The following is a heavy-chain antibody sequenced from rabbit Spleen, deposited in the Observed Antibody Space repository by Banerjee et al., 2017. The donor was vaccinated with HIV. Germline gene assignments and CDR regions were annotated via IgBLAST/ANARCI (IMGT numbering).Heavy chain of an antibody. CDR2: IDTGGSGFT. Sequence: QSLEESGGDLVKPGASLTLTCIASGVSFSGNSYMCWVRQAPGKGLEWIACIDTGGSGFTYLASWAKGRFTISKTSSTTVTLQMTSLTAADTATYFCARDTSSSFSSYGMDLWGQGTLVTV. J-gene: IGHJ6*01. CDR3: ARDTSSSFSSYGMDL. V-gene: IGHV1S40*01. D-gene: IGHD1-1*01. CDR1: GVSFSGNSY.